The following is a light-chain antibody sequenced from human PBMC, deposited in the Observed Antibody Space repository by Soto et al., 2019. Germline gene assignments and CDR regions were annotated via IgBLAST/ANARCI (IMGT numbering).Light chain of an antibody. Sequence: DIQLTQSPSFLSASVEDRVTITCRASQGISTSLAWYQQKPRKAPNLLIYAASTLEGGVPSRFSGSGSGTEFTLTISSLHPEDFATYYCQQLSSYPRTFGQGTKLEIK. CDR1: QGISTS. CDR2: AAS. CDR3: QQLSSYPRT. V-gene: IGKV1-9*01. J-gene: IGKJ2*01.